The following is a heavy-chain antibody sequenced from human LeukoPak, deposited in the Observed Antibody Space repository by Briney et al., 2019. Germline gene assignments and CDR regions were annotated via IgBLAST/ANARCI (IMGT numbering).Heavy chain of an antibody. CDR3: ARVAVAGPTGWFDS. CDR2: ISSTSAYI. CDR1: GFALRSYT. J-gene: IGHJ5*01. D-gene: IGHD6-19*01. Sequence: GGSLRLSCAASGFALRSYTVTWVRQAPGKGLEWVSSISSTSAYIYYAGSVKGRFSISRDNVDNVVHLQMSSLRNEDTAFYYCARVAVAGPTGWFDSWGQGTLVTVSS. V-gene: IGHV3-21*01.